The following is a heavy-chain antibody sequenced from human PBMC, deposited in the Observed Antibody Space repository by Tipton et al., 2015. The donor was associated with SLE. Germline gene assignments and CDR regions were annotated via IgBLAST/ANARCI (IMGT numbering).Heavy chain of an antibody. Sequence: QSGAEVKKPGASVKVSCKASGYTFSGYYIHWVRQAPGQGLEWMGWITTHSGDTNYAQKFQGRVTMTRDTSISTAYMELSRLRSDDTAVYYCARDGEYGYNLDYWGQVTLVTVSS. J-gene: IGHJ4*02. CDR3: ARDGEYGYNLDY. V-gene: IGHV1-2*02. CDR1: GYTFSGYY. D-gene: IGHD5-24*01. CDR2: ITTHSGDT.